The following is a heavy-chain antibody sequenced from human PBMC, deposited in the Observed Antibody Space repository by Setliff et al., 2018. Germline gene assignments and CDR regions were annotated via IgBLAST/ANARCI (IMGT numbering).Heavy chain of an antibody. CDR2: ISGSGGST. D-gene: IGHD4-17*01. Sequence: PGESLKISCAASGFTFDAHGMNWVRQAPGKGLEWVSAISGSGGSTYYADSVKGRFTISRDNSKNTLYLQMNSLRAEDTAVYYCAKERHGDYVLDYWGQGTLVTVSS. J-gene: IGHJ4*02. V-gene: IGHV3-23*01. CDR3: AKERHGDYVLDY. CDR1: GFTFDAHG.